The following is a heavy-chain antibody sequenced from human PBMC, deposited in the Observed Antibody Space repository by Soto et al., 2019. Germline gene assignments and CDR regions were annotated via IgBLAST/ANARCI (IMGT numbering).Heavy chain of an antibody. Sequence: SVKGSCKASGGTFSSYAISWVRQAPGQGLEWMGGIIPIFGTANYAQKFQGRVTITADKSTSTAYMELSSLRSEDTAVYYCASPQFFYSGSHLDYWGQGTLVTVSS. D-gene: IGHD1-26*01. V-gene: IGHV1-69*06. J-gene: IGHJ4*02. CDR1: GGTFSSYA. CDR3: ASPQFFYSGSHLDY. CDR2: IIPIFGTA.